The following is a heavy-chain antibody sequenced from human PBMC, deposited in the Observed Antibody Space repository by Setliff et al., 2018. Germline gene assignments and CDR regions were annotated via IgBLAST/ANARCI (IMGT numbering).Heavy chain of an antibody. CDR1: GGTFTYYY. CDR3: ARGRNVASRLLDS. D-gene: IGHD6-6*01. Sequence: SETLSLTCAASGGTFTYYYWTWIRQSPAKGLEWIGEITHSGTTGSTKYNPSLKSRVTMSIDTSKNQFSLMVTSVTAADTAVYYCARGRNVASRLLDSWGQGTLVTVSS. CDR2: ITHSGTTGST. V-gene: IGHV4-34*01. J-gene: IGHJ4*02.